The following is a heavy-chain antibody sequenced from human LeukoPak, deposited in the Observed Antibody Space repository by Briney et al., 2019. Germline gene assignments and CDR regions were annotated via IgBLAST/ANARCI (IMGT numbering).Heavy chain of an antibody. D-gene: IGHD6-13*01. CDR3: ARTYSSSSIAYYYYMDV. V-gene: IGHV1-18*01. J-gene: IGHJ6*03. Sequence: ASVKVSCKASGYTFTSYGISWVRQAPGQGLEWMGWISAYNGNTNYAQKLQGRVTMTTDTSTSTAYMELRSLRSDDTAVYYCARTYSSSSIAYYYYMDVWGKGTTVTVSS. CDR2: ISAYNGNT. CDR1: GYTFTSYG.